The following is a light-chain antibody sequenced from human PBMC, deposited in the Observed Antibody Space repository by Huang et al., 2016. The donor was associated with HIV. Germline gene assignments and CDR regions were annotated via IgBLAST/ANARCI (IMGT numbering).Light chain of an antibody. CDR2: VAS. Sequence: AIQVTQSPSSLPASVGDRVTITCRASHGIRNDLAWYQQKPGKPPKLLIYVASSLQSGVPPRFSGSGSGTDFTLTISSLQPEDFATYYCQQHFNYPWTFGQGTKVDFK. V-gene: IGKV1-6*01. CDR3: QQHFNYPWT. J-gene: IGKJ1*01. CDR1: HGIRND.